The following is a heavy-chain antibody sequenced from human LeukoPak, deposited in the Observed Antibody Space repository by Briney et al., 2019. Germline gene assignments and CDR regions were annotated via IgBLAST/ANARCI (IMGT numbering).Heavy chain of an antibody. Sequence: GGSLRLSCAASGFTFSSYSMNWGRQAPGKGLEWVSSISSSSSYIYYADSVKGRFTISRDNAKNSLYLQMNSLRAEDTAVYYCARDHHSSGWYPFDYWGQGTLVTVSS. CDR2: ISSSSSYI. V-gene: IGHV3-21*01. CDR1: GFTFSSYS. D-gene: IGHD6-19*01. J-gene: IGHJ4*02. CDR3: ARDHHSSGWYPFDY.